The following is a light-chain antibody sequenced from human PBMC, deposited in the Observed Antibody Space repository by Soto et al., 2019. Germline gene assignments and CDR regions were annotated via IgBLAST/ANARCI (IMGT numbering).Light chain of an antibody. CDR2: DAS. Sequence: EIVLTQSPATLSLSPGDTATLSCRASQSVNSYLVWYQQKPGQAPRLLIYDASNRATGIPARFSGSGSGTDFTLTISSLEPEDFALYYWQQRSNWPPITFGQGTRLEIK. J-gene: IGKJ5*01. CDR3: QQRSNWPPIT. CDR1: QSVNSY. V-gene: IGKV3-11*01.